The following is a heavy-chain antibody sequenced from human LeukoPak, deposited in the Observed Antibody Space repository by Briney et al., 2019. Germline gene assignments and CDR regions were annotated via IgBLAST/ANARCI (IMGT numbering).Heavy chain of an antibody. CDR2: IKQDGTEK. D-gene: IGHD6-6*01. J-gene: IGHJ4*02. V-gene: IGHV3-7*04. Sequence: PGGSLRLSCAASGFTFSIYWMSWVRQAPGEGLEWVANIKQDGTEKYYMDSVKGRFSISRDNAKNSLYLQMNSLRAEDTAVYYCARDVRPDYWGQGTLVTVST. CDR3: ARDVRPDY. CDR1: GFTFSIYW.